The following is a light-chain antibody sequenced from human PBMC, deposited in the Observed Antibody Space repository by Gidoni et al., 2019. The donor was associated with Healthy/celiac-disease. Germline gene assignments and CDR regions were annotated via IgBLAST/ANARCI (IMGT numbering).Light chain of an antibody. CDR1: QDISNR. CDR2: DAS. V-gene: IGKV1-33*01. J-gene: IGKJ2*01. CDR3: QQDYNLPYT. Sequence: DIQMTQSPSSLSASVGDRVTITCQASQDISNRLNWYQQKPGKAPKLLIYDASNLETGVPSRFSGSGSGTDFTFTISSLQPEDIATYYCQQDYNLPYTFGQXTKLEIK.